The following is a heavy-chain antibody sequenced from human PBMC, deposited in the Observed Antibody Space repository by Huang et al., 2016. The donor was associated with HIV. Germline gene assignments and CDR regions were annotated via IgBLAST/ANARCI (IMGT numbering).Heavy chain of an antibody. J-gene: IGHJ6*03. CDR1: GFSLNHKGVG. CDR3: AHVGRLGNYYMDV. Sequence: QITLKESGPTVIKPTQTLTLTCSFSGFSLNHKGVGVGWIRQPPGKALEWLVLIYWDADKRFTPALKNRITSTKDTSKNQVVFTRTNLDPMDTGTYYCAHVGRLGNYYMDVWGNGTTVTVSS. V-gene: IGHV2-5*02. D-gene: IGHD7-27*01. CDR2: IYWDADK.